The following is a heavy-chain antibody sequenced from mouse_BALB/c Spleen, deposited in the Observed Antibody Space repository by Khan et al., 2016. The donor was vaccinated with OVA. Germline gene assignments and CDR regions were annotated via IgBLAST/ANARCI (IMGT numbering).Heavy chain of an antibody. J-gene: IGHJ3*01. CDR2: IRYDGDS. CDR1: GYSIISGYF. D-gene: IGHD3-1*01. Sequence: EVQLQESGPGLVKPSQSLSLTCSVTGYSIISGYFWNWIRQFPGNKLEWMGYIRYDGDSNYNPSLKNRISITRDTSKNLFFLKLKSVTPEDTATYYCARGGSSGPAWFAYWGQGTLVTVSA. CDR3: ARGGSSGPAWFAY. V-gene: IGHV3-6*02.